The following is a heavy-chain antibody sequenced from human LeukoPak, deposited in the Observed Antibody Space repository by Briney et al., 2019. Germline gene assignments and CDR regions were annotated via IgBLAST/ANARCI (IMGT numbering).Heavy chain of an antibody. CDR3: AKRNTMVRGGPCFDY. CDR2: IFGNGDTT. V-gene: IGHV3-23*01. CDR1: GFSFSSYA. Sequence: GGSLRLSCAASGFSFSSYAMNWVRQAPGKGLEWVSIIFGNGDTTYYADSVKGRFTVSRDNSKDTLYLQMNDLRHDDTAIYYCAKRNTMVRGGPCFDYWGQGLLVTVSS. J-gene: IGHJ4*02. D-gene: IGHD3-10*01.